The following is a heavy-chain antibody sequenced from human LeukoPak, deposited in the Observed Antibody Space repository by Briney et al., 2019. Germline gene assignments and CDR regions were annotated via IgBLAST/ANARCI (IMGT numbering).Heavy chain of an antibody. CDR2: ISGSGGST. D-gene: IGHD5-24*01. CDR3: AKDRDGYNPFDY. Sequence: PSETLSLTCTVSGGSISSGGYYWSWVRQAPGKGLEWVSAISGSGGSTYYADSVKGRFTISRDNSKNTLYLQMNSLRAEDTAVYYCAKDRDGYNPFDYWGQGTLVTVSS. CDR1: GGSISSGGYY. J-gene: IGHJ4*02. V-gene: IGHV3-23*01.